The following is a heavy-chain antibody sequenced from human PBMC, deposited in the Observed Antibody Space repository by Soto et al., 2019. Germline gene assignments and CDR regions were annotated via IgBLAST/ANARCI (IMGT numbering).Heavy chain of an antibody. CDR1: GFTFSSYG. J-gene: IGHJ4*02. CDR2: ISYDGSKQ. V-gene: IGHV3-30*18. Sequence: PRLSCAASGFTFSSYGMHWVREAPGKGLEWVAIISYDGSKQFYADSVKGRFTISRDNSKKTLFLQMKSLRAEDTAVYYCAKKFRSITSETLVEYWGEGSLVTVSS. D-gene: IGHD2-2*01. CDR3: AKKFRSITSETLVEY.